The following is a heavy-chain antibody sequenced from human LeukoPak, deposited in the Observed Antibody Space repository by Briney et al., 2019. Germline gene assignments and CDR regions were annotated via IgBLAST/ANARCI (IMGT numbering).Heavy chain of an antibody. CDR3: ARDSSGWHYYYYGMDV. CDR2: ISSSSSYI. CDR1: GFTFSSYS. Sequence: GGSLRLSCAASGFTFSSYSMNWVRQAPGKGLEWVSSISSSSSYIYYADPVKGRFTISRDNAKNSLYLQMNSLRAEDTAVYYCARDSSGWHYYYYGMDVWGQGTTVTVSS. V-gene: IGHV3-21*01. J-gene: IGHJ6*02. D-gene: IGHD6-19*01.